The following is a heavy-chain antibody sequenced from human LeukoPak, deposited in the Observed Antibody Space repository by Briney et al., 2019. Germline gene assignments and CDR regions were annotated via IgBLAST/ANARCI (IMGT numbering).Heavy chain of an antibody. Sequence: SETLSLTCTVSGGSISTSTNYWGWIRQPPGKVLEWIGSIYSTGNTKSNPSLKSRATISVDTSKNQFSLKLSSVTAADTAVYYCARDKDYVWGSYRSWNYWGQGTLVTVSS. CDR3: ARDKDYVWGSYRSWNY. CDR1: GGSISTSTNY. J-gene: IGHJ4*02. D-gene: IGHD3-16*02. CDR2: IYSTGNT. V-gene: IGHV4-39*07.